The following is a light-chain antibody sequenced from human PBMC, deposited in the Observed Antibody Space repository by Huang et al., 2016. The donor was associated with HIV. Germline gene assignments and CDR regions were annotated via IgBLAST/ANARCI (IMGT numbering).Light chain of an antibody. Sequence: DIVMTQSPDSLAVSLGERATINCKSSQSVLYSPNNKNYIAWYQQKPGQPPKLLIYWAATRESGVPDRFSGSGSGTDFTLTISRLQAEDVAVYHCQQYYSTPLTFGPGTKVDIK. CDR2: WAA. V-gene: IGKV4-1*01. CDR1: QSVLYSPNNKNY. J-gene: IGKJ3*01. CDR3: QQYYSTPLT.